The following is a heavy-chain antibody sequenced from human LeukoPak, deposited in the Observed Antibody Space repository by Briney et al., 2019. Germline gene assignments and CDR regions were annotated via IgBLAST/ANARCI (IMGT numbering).Heavy chain of an antibody. CDR1: GGSLSGYY. J-gene: IGHJ4*02. Sequence: SETLSLTCAVSGGSLSGYYWTWIRQPPGKGLEWIGEINHSGSTNYNPSLKSRVTMSVDTSKNQFSLKLSSVTAADTAVYYCAGADGSGSYQPIDYWGQGTLVTVSS. CDR3: AGADGSGSYQPIDY. D-gene: IGHD3-10*01. CDR2: INHSGST. V-gene: IGHV4-34*10.